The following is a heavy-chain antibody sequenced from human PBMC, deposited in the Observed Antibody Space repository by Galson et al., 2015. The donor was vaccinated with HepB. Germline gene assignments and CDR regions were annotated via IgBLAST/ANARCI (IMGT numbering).Heavy chain of an antibody. J-gene: IGHJ4*02. CDR1: GYTFSNYA. D-gene: IGHD3-22*01. CDR3: ARDYNDRSSDY. V-gene: IGHV7-4-1*02. CDR2: INTNTGNP. Sequence: SVKVSCKASGYTFSNYAINWVRQAPGQGLEWMGWINTNTGNPTYAQGFTGRFVFSLDTSVSTAYLQISSLKAEDTAIYYCARDYNDRSSDYWGQGTLVTVSS.